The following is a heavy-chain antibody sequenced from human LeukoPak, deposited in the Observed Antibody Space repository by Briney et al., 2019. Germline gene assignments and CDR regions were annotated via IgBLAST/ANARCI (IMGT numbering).Heavy chain of an antibody. CDR3: ARNGIYQLHWVWFDP. V-gene: IGHV3-30-3*01. Sequence: GGSLRLSCAASGFTFSSYAMHWVRQAPGKGLEWVAVISYDGSNKYYADSVKGRFTISRDNSKNTLYLQMNSLRAEDTAVYYCARNGIYQLHWVWFDPWGQGTLVTVSS. CDR2: ISYDGSNK. CDR1: GFTFSSYA. J-gene: IGHJ5*02. D-gene: IGHD2-2*01.